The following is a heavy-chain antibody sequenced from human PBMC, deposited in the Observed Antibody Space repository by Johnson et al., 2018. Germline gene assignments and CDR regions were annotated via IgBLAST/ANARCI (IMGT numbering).Heavy chain of an antibody. Sequence: LVQSGGGLVQPGRSLRLSCAASGFTFDDYAMHWVRQTPGKGLEWVSGISWNSGSIGYADSVKGRFTISRDNAKNSLYLQMNSLRAEDTAVYYCARDRDLASFDYWGQGTLVTVSS. CDR3: ARDRDLASFDY. J-gene: IGHJ4*02. CDR2: ISWNSGSI. CDR1: GFTFDDYA. V-gene: IGHV3-9*01.